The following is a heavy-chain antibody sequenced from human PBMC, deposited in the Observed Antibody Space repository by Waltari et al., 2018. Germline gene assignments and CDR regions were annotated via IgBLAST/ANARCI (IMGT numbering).Heavy chain of an antibody. J-gene: IGHJ4*02. V-gene: IGHV1-46*01. D-gene: IGHD1-7*01. CDR2: INPRGGTT. CDR3: ARDIENQLLVD. Sequence: QVQLLQSGAEVRKPGASVTLSCKTSGNTFTTYSIHWVRQAPGQGLEWMGIINPRGGTTNYAQKFQGRVTMTRDPSTSTIYLGLSSLRSEDTAMYYCARDIENQLLVDWGQGTLVSVSS. CDR1: GNTFTTYS.